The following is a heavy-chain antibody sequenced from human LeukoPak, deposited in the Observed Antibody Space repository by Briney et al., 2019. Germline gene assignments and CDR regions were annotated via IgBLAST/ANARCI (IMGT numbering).Heavy chain of an antibody. Sequence: ASVKVSCKASGDTFTSNYIHWVRQAPGQGLEWMGMIYPRDGSTSYAQKFQGRVTVTRDTSTSTVHMELSGLGSEDTAVYYCAGDQEGFDYWGQGTLVTVFS. CDR2: IYPRDGST. CDR3: AGDQEGFDY. V-gene: IGHV1-46*01. J-gene: IGHJ4*02. CDR1: GDTFTSNY.